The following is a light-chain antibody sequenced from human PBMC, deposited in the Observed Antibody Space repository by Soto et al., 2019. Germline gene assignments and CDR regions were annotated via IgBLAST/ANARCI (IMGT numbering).Light chain of an antibody. V-gene: IGLV1-40*01. CDR1: NSNIGAGSG. Sequence: QSVLTQPPSVTGAPGQRVTISCTGNNSNIGAGSGVNWYQQFPDKAPKLLIYANTHRPSGVPDRFSGSTSATSASLAITGLQTQDEADYYGQSFDSSLTGLIFGGGTKLTVL. CDR2: ANT. CDR3: QSFDSSLTGLI. J-gene: IGLJ2*01.